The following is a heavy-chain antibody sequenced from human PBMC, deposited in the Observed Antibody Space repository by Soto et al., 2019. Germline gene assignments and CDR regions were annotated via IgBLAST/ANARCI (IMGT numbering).Heavy chain of an antibody. V-gene: IGHV2-5*02. D-gene: IGHD3-22*01. Sequence: QLTLKAFGPPLVKPTQTLTIICTIYEFSFNRNGLSVAWIRQPPGNGQQWLPLIYWDCEKRYCQSLTTRVANSKVTSRSQAVLTRSGLSPVDTGPCYGAQSQADSRDCQPPFSLWGQGTRVTFSS. CDR2: IYWDCEK. CDR3: AQSQADSRDCQPPFSL. CDR1: EFSFNRNGLS. J-gene: IGHJ4*02.